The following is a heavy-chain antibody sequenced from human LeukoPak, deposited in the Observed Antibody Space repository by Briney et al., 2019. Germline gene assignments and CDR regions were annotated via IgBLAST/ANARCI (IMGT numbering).Heavy chain of an antibody. J-gene: IGHJ4*02. V-gene: IGHV3-7*04. CDR1: GFTFSSYW. CDR2: INQDGTEK. Sequence: PGGSLRFSCAASGFTFSSYWMNWVRQAPGKGLEWVANINQDGTEKYSVDSVKGRFTISRDNAKNSLYLHMNSLRAEDTAVYYCARVYYDSSGYYSANFDYWGQGTLVTVSS. D-gene: IGHD3-22*01. CDR3: ARVYYDSSGYYSANFDY.